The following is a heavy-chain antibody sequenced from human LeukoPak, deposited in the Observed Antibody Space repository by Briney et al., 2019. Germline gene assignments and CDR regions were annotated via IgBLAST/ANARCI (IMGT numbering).Heavy chain of an antibody. D-gene: IGHD2-21*02. CDR2: IYPGDSDT. CDR1: GYTFTSYW. Sequence: GESLKISWQGSGYTFTSYWIGWVRQMPVKGLEWMGSIYPGDSDTKYSPSFQGQVTISVDKSTNTAYLQWKSLKASDTAMYYCARGDVVRGVSWFDSWGQGALVTVSS. J-gene: IGHJ5*01. V-gene: IGHV5-51*01. CDR3: ARGDVVRGVSWFDS.